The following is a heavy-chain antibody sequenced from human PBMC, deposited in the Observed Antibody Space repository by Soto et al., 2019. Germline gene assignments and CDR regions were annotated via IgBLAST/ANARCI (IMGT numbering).Heavy chain of an antibody. D-gene: IGHD6-19*01. Sequence: PGGSLRLSCAASGFTFRNYGMNWVRQAPGKGLEWVSYIGLGSSTKYYADSVEGRFTISRDNAKNSLYLQMNSLRAEDTAVYYCAKDQTYSSGWRYYGMDVWGQGTTVTVSS. J-gene: IGHJ6*02. CDR1: GFTFRNYG. V-gene: IGHV3-48*01. CDR2: IGLGSSTK. CDR3: AKDQTYSSGWRYYGMDV.